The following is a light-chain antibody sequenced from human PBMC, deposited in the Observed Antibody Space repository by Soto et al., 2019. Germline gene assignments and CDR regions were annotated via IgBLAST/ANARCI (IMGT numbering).Light chain of an antibody. CDR1: QNVGNN. V-gene: IGKV3-11*01. Sequence: VLTQSPATLSLSPGESATLSCRASQNVGNNLAWYQQKSGQAPRLLIYAASDRATGLPARFSGRMSGTDFTLTISSLEPEDFATYFCQQRSRWPRGTFGRGTKLE. J-gene: IGKJ2*02. CDR3: QQRSRWPRGT. CDR2: AAS.